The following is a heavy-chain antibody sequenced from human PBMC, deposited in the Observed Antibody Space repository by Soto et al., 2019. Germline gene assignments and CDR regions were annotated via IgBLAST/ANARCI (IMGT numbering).Heavy chain of an antibody. CDR3: TRGPRSTSTGTGAF. Sequence: VGSLRLSCAASGFTFSMYWMHWVRQVPGKGPEWVSRINDDGISTNYADSVKGRFTISRDNAKNTLYLQMNALRVEDTAVYYCTRGPRSTSTGTGAFWGQGTLVTVSS. CDR1: GFTFSMYW. V-gene: IGHV3-74*01. J-gene: IGHJ4*02. CDR2: INDDGIST. D-gene: IGHD1-1*01.